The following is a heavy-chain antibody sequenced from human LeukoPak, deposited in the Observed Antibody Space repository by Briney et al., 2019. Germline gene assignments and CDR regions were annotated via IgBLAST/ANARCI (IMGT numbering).Heavy chain of an antibody. Sequence: GGSLRLSCAASGFTFSSYWMSWVRQAPGKGLEWVSAISGSGGSTYYADSVKGRFTISRDNSKNTLYLQMNSLRAEDTAVYYCAKAGSYSSGWYYFDYWGQGTLVTVSS. CDR1: GFTFSSYW. V-gene: IGHV3-23*01. D-gene: IGHD6-19*01. CDR2: ISGSGGST. CDR3: AKAGSYSSGWYYFDY. J-gene: IGHJ4*02.